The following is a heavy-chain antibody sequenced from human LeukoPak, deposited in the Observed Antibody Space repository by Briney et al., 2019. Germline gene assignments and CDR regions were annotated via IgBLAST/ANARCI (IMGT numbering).Heavy chain of an antibody. CDR2: ISGSGGST. J-gene: IGHJ4*02. CDR1: GFDFYNFA. D-gene: IGHD6-13*01. Sequence: GGSLRLSCAASGFDFYNFALSWVRQAPGKGLEWVSAISGSGGSTYYTDSVKGRFTISRDNSKNTLYVQMNSLRAEDTAVYYCAIRTALYTTSWSNFDYWGQGTLLTVSS. CDR3: AIRTALYTTSWSNFDY. V-gene: IGHV3-23*01.